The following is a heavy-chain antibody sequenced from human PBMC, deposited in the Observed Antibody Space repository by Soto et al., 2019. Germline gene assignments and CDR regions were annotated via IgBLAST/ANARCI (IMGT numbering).Heavy chain of an antibody. CDR2: IYKSATT. D-gene: IGHD2-15*01. CDR1: GDSISTVDYF. V-gene: IGHV4-30-4*01. Sequence: SETLSLTCSVSGDSISTVDYFWAWIRQPPGQALEYIGYIYKSATTYYNPSFESRVAISLDTSKSQFSLNVTSVTAADTAVYFCARGRYCLNGRCFPNWFDSWGEGTLVTVSS. J-gene: IGHJ5*01. CDR3: ARGRYCLNGRCFPNWFDS.